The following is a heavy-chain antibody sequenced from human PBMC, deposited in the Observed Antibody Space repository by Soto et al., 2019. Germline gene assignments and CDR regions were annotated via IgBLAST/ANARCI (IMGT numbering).Heavy chain of an antibody. J-gene: IGHJ4*02. CDR1: GFTLSSYS. Sequence: PGGSLRLSCAASGFTLSSYSMHWVRQAPGKGLEWVSSIDSTSVYTFYADSVKGRFTVSRANAQNSLYLQMNSLRAEDTAVYYCAHPALRWELPTALFDYWGQGTLVTVSS. D-gene: IGHD1-26*01. CDR2: IDSTSVYT. V-gene: IGHV3-21*01. CDR3: AHPALRWELPTALFDY.